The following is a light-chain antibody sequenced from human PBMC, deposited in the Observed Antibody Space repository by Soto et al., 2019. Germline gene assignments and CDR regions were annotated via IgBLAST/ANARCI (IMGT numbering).Light chain of an antibody. Sequence: EIVMTQSPATLSVSPGERATLSCRASQSVSSNLAWYQQKPGQSPRLLIYVASTRAPGTLARFSGSGSGTEFTLTISSLQSEDLAVYYCQQYDYWPRTVGQGTKVDIK. J-gene: IGKJ1*01. CDR1: QSVSSN. CDR2: VAS. V-gene: IGKV3-15*01. CDR3: QQYDYWPRT.